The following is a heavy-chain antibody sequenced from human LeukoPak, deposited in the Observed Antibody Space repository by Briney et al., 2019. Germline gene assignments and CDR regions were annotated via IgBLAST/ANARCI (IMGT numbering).Heavy chain of an antibody. CDR2: ISSSGTYI. V-gene: IGHV3-21*01. J-gene: IGHJ5*02. D-gene: IGHD4-17*01. CDR1: GMTFSSYT. CDR3: ARDRGGYYYGEGSNWFDP. Sequence: GGSLRLSCAASGMTFSSYTMHWVRQAPGKGLEWVSSISSSGTYIYYADSVKGRFTISRDDAKNSLYLQMDTLRAGDTAVYYCARDRGGYYYGEGSNWFDPWGQGTLVTVSS.